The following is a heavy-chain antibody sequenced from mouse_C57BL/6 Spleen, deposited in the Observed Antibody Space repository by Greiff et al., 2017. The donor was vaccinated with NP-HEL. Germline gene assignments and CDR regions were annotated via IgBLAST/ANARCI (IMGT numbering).Heavy chain of an antibody. CDR1: GYAFTNYL. V-gene: IGHV1-54*01. CDR2: INPGSGGT. CDR3: ARKDYYGSRDWYFEV. Sequence: VQLQQSGAELVRPGTSVKVSCKASGYAFTNYLIEWVKQRPGQGLEWIGVINPGSGGTNYNEKFKGKATLTADKSSSTAYMQLSSLTSEDSAVYFCARKDYYGSRDWYFEVWGTGTTVTVSS. J-gene: IGHJ1*03. D-gene: IGHD1-1*01.